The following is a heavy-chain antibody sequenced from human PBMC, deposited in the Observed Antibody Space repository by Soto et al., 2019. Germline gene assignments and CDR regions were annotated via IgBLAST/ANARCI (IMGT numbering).Heavy chain of an antibody. J-gene: IGHJ6*02. D-gene: IGHD3-3*01. CDR2: INSDGSST. CDR3: ARVGYYDFWSGYHYGMDV. CDR1: GFTFSSYW. Sequence: HPGGSLRLSCAASGFTFSSYWMHWVRQAPGKGLVWVSRINSDGSSTNYADSVKGRFTISRDNAKNTLYLQMNSPRAEDTAVYYCARVGYYDFWSGYHYGMDVWGQGTTVTVSS. V-gene: IGHV3-74*01.